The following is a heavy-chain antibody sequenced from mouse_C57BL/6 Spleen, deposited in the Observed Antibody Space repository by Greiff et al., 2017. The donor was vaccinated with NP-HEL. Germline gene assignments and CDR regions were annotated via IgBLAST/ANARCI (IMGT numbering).Heavy chain of an antibody. CDR1: GYAFSSYW. Sequence: QVQLQQSGAELVKPGASVKISCKASGYAFSSYWMNWVKQRPGKGLEWIGQFYPGDGDTNYNGKFKGKATLTADKSSSTAYMQLSSLTSEDSAVYFCASDYYSNYDYFDYWGQGTTLTVSS. CDR2: FYPGDGDT. V-gene: IGHV1-80*01. J-gene: IGHJ2*01. CDR3: ASDYYSNYDYFDY. D-gene: IGHD2-5*01.